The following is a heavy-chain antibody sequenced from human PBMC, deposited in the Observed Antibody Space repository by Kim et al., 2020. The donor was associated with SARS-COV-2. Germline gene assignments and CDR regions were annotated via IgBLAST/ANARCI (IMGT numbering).Heavy chain of an antibody. J-gene: IGHJ4*02. CDR1: GGSFSGYY. CDR3: ARVHQNYRPHPYYYDSSGYRTGSCMFDY. D-gene: IGHD3-22*01. Sequence: SETLSLTCAVYGGSFSGYYWSWIRQPPGKGLEWIGEINHSGSTNYNPSLKSRVTISVDTSKNQFSLKLSSVTAADTAVYYCARVHQNYRPHPYYYDSSGYRTGSCMFDYWGQGTLVTVSS. V-gene: IGHV4-34*01. CDR2: INHSGST.